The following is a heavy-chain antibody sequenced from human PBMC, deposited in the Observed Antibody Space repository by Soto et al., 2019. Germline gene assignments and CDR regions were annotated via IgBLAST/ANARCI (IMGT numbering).Heavy chain of an antibody. J-gene: IGHJ3*01. D-gene: IGHD3-10*01. CDR1: GGSIYTYS. CDR3: VRDFGLWFGEFDAFHV. Sequence: SDTLSLTCTVSGGSIYTYSWTWLRPPAGKGLEWIGHIYSSGSANYNPSLKSRVSMSVDTSKNQFSLKLNSVTAADTAVYYCVRDFGLWFGEFDAFHVWGQGTMVTVS. V-gene: IGHV4-4*07. CDR2: IYSSGSA.